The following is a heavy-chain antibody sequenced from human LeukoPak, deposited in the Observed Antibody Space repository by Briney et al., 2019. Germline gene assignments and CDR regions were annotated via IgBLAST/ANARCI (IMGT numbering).Heavy chain of an antibody. Sequence: SETLSLTCTVSGGSISSGSYYWNWIRQPPGKGLEWIGYIYYSGSTYYNPSLKSRVTMSVGTSKNQFSLRLSSVTAADTAVYYCARNRRGDVFHIWGQGTMVTVSS. V-gene: IGHV4-30-4*08. CDR2: IYYSGST. J-gene: IGHJ3*02. D-gene: IGHD2/OR15-2a*01. CDR1: GGSISSGSYY. CDR3: ARNRRGDVFHI.